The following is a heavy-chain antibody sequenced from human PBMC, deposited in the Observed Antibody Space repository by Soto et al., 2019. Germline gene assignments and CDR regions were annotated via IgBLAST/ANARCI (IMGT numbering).Heavy chain of an antibody. CDR3: AEGATTVGNYFDY. J-gene: IGHJ4*01. CDR2: ISGTGGTT. Sequence: GGSLRLSCAASGFTFSTYALSWVRQAQGKGLEWVSSISGTGGTTYYADSVKGRFIISRDKSKNTLFLLRNSLRVENTVLYYCAEGATTVGNYFDYWGHGGLVTVSS. D-gene: IGHD4-17*01. CDR1: GFTFSTYA. V-gene: IGHV3-23*01.